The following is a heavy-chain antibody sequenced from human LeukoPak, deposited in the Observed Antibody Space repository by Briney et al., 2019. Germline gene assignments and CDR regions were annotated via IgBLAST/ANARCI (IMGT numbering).Heavy chain of an antibody. CDR1: GGSISSSNYY. J-gene: IGHJ3*02. V-gene: IGHV4-39*01. Sequence: SETLSLTCTVSGGSISSSNYYWGWVRQPPGKGLEWIGSMYYSGNAYHNPSLKSRVTISVDTPKNQFSLKLSSVTVADTAVYYCARFVTASAAFDIWGQGTMVTVSS. CDR3: ARFVTASAAFDI. CDR2: MYYSGNA. D-gene: IGHD3-16*01.